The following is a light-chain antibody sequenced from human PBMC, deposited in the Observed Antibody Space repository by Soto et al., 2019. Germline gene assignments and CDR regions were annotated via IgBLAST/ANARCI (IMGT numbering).Light chain of an antibody. CDR3: QQRSNRPLLWT. CDR1: QSVSNS. J-gene: IGKJ4*01. CDR2: DAS. V-gene: IGKV3-11*01. Sequence: EIVLTQSPATLSLSPGERATLSCRASQSVSNSSAWYQQKPGQAPRLLIYDASNRATGIPARFSGSGSGTDFTLTISSLEPEDFAVYYCQQRSNRPLLWTFGGGTKVEIK.